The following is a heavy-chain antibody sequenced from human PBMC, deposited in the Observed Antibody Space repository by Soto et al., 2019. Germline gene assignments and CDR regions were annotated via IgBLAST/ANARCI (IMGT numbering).Heavy chain of an antibody. Sequence: PGGSLRLSCAASGSTFNIFGMHWVRQAPGKGLEWVALISNDGTNKYYADSVRGRFTISRDSSKNTVFLQMDSLRADDTAVYYCAKGSTRWLESLLHYWGQGTLVTVSS. D-gene: IGHD5-12*01. CDR3: AKGSTRWLESLLHY. J-gene: IGHJ4*02. CDR2: ISNDGTNK. V-gene: IGHV3-30*18. CDR1: GSTFNIFG.